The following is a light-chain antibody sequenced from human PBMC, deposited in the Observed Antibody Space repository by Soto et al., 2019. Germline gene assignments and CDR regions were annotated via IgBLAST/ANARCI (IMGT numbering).Light chain of an antibody. J-gene: IGKJ2*01. Sequence: EIVLTQSPGTLSLSPGERATLSCRASQSVSSSYLAWYQQKPGQAPRRRIYGASSRATGIPDRFSGSGSGTDFTLTISRLEPEDFAAYYCQQYGSSPPYTFGQGTKLEIK. CDR3: QQYGSSPPYT. V-gene: IGKV3-20*01. CDR1: QSVSSSY. CDR2: GAS.